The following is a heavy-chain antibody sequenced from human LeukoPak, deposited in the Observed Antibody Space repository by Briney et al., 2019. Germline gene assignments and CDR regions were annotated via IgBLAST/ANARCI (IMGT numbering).Heavy chain of an antibody. CDR2: INHSGGT. V-gene: IGHV4-34*01. CDR3: ARGRRGFGEFHLNWFDP. J-gene: IGHJ5*02. Sequence: PSETLSLTCAVYGGSFSGYYWSWIRQPPGKGLEWIGEINHSGGTNYNPSLKCRVTISVDTSKNQFSLKLSSVTAADTAVYYCARGRRGFGEFHLNWFDPWGQGTLVTVSS. D-gene: IGHD3-10*01. CDR1: GGSFSGYY.